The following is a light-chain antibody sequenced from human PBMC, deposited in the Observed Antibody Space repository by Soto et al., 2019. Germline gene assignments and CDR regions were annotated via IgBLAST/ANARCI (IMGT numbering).Light chain of an antibody. Sequence: DINVTNSPSPVSSSPEKKSPTFGRAGQIIGTNLNWYQQRPGKAPKLLIHDASSLESGVPSKFSGSGYGTEFTLTISSLQPDDFATYYCQQYYTYSRPFGQGTKVDI. CDR1: QIIGTN. CDR3: QQYYTYSRP. V-gene: IGKV1-5*02. J-gene: IGKJ1*01. CDR2: DAS.